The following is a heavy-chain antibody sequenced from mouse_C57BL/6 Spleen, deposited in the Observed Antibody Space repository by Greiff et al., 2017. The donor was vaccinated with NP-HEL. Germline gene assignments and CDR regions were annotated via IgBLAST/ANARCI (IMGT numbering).Heavy chain of an antibody. CDR2: IDPENGDT. D-gene: IGHD1-1*01. J-gene: IGHJ3*01. Sequence: EVQLKQSGAELVRPGASVKLSCTASGFNIKDDYMHWVKQRPEQGLEWIGWIDPENGDTEYASKFQGKATITADTSSNTAYLQLSSLTSEDTAVYYCTTGYYGSSWFAYWGQGTLVTVSA. V-gene: IGHV14-4*01. CDR1: GFNIKDDY. CDR3: TTGYYGSSWFAY.